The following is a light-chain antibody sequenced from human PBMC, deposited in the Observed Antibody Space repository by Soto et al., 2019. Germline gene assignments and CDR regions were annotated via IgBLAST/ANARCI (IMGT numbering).Light chain of an antibody. CDR2: WAS. CDR3: QQYYSPPVT. CDR1: QSVSTNNKNY. V-gene: IGKV4-1*01. J-gene: IGKJ4*01. Sequence: DIVMTQSPDSLAVSLGERATINCKSSQSVSTNNKNYLTWYQLKPGQPPRLLIFWASTRESEVPDRFTGSGSGTDFSLTISSLQAEDVAVYYCQQYYSPPVTFGGGTKVEIK.